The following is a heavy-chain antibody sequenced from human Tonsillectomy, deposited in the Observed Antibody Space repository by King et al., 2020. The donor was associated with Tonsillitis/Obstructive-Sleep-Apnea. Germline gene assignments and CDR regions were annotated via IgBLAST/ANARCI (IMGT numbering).Heavy chain of an antibody. CDR2: ICAYSGNT. Sequence: VQLVESGAEVKNPGASVKVSCKASGYTFTSYGINWVRQAPGQGLEWMGWICAYSGNTNYAQKLQGRVSMTTDTSTNTAYMDLRSLRYGDTAVYYCARADPISAAGTFDPCGQGTLVTVSS. CDR1: GYTFTSYG. J-gene: IGHJ5*02. V-gene: IGHV1-18*01. CDR3: ARADPISAAGTFDP. D-gene: IGHD6-13*01.